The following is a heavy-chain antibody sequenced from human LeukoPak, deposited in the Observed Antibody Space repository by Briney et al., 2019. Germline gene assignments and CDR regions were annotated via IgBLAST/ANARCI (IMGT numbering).Heavy chain of an antibody. V-gene: IGHV4-38-2*02. Sequence: SETLFLTCAVSGYSISSGYYWGWIRQPPGKGLEWVGSIFHSGSTYYNPSLKSRVTIPVDTSKNQFSLKLSSVTAADTAVYYCARDRGVAVAGPPGYWGQGTLVTVSS. CDR1: GYSISSGYY. J-gene: IGHJ4*02. CDR3: ARDRGVAVAGPPGY. CDR2: IFHSGST. D-gene: IGHD6-19*01.